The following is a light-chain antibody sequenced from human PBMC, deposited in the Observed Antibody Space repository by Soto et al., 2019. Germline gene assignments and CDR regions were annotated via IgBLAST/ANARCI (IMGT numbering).Light chain of an antibody. CDR1: QSVSSSY. CDR3: QQYGSSLDMYT. Sequence: EIVLTQSPGTLSLSPGERATLSCRASQSVSSSYLAWYQQKPDQAPRLLIYGASSRATGIPDRFSGSGSGTDFTLTISRLEPEDFAVYYCQQYGSSLDMYTFGQGTKLEIK. J-gene: IGKJ2*01. V-gene: IGKV3-20*01. CDR2: GAS.